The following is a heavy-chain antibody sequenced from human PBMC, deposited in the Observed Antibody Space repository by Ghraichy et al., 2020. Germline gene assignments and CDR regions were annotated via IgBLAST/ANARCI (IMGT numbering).Heavy chain of an antibody. J-gene: IGHJ4*02. Sequence: GESLNISCAASGFTFSDHYMDWVRQAPGKGLEWVGHIRNKRYRYTTEYAASGKGRFTISRDDSKNSLYLQMNSLKTEDTAVYYCARDLLRGEAYFDSWGQGNLVTVSS. CDR1: GFTFSDHY. CDR2: IRNKRYRYTT. CDR3: ARDLLRGEAYFDS. D-gene: IGHD3-10*01. V-gene: IGHV3-72*01.